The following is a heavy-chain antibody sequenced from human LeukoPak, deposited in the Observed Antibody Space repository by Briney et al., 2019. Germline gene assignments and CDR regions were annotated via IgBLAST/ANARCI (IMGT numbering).Heavy chain of an antibody. J-gene: IGHJ4*02. Sequence: PWETLTLTCTVSGGSISSYYWSWIRQPPGKGLEWIGYIYYSGSTNYNPSLKSRVTISVDASKNHFSLKLSSVTAADTAVYYCARDRSLGIIDYWGQGTPDPVSS. CDR3: ARDRSLGIIDY. CDR1: GGSISSYY. CDR2: IYYSGST. V-gene: IGHV4-59*01. D-gene: IGHD3-16*01.